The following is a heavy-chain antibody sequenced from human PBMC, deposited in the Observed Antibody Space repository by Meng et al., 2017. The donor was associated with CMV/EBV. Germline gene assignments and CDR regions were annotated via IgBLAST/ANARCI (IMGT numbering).Heavy chain of an antibody. V-gene: IGHV3-30*04. J-gene: IGHJ4*02. CDR1: GFTFSGYA. D-gene: IGHD3-9*01. CDR2: ISYDGSNK. CDR3: ARDARRWDYDILTGYYGNDY. Sequence: GESLKISCAASGFTFSGYAMHWVRQAPGKGLEWVAVISYDGSNKYYADSVKGRFTISRDNSKNTLYLQMNSLRAEDTAVYYCARDARRWDYDILTGYYGNDYWGQGTLVTVSS.